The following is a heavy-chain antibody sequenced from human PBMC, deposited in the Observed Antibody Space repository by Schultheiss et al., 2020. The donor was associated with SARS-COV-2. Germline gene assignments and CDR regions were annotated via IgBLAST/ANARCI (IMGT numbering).Heavy chain of an antibody. J-gene: IGHJ2*01. D-gene: IGHD1-1*01. CDR3: ARDSGTNEYWYFDL. CDR2: IYYSGST. Sequence: SETLSLTCTVSGGSISSGGYYWSWIRQHPGKGLEWIGYIYYSGSTYYNPSLKSLVTISVDTSKNQFSLKLSSVTAADTAVYYCARDSGTNEYWYFDLWGRGTLVTVSS. CDR1: GGSISSGGYY. V-gene: IGHV4-31*01.